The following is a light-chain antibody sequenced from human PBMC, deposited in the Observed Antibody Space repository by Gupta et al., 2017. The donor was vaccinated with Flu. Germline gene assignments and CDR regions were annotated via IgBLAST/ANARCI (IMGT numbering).Light chain of an antibody. Sequence: SLLTQPPSVSGAHGRTTTFTGGGDNVGDKGVDWYQQKPGQAPVLFVYDDDNRHSGIPERFSGSNSGNTATLTISWVEVGDEADYYCQVWDRSADHVVFGAGTKLTVL. J-gene: IGLJ2*01. V-gene: IGLV3-21*02. CDR1: NVGDKG. CDR2: DDD. CDR3: QVWDRSADHVV.